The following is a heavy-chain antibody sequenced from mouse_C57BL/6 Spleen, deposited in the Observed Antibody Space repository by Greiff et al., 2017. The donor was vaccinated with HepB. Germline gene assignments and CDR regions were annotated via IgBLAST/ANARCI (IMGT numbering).Heavy chain of an antibody. V-gene: IGHV1-15*01. J-gene: IGHJ3*01. Sequence: VQGVESGAELVRPGASVTLSCKASGYTFTDYEMHWVKQTPVHGLEWIGAIDPETGGTAYNQKFKGKAILTADKSSSTAYMELRSLTSEDSAVYYWTRDYYDYSWFAYWGQGTLVTVSA. CDR1: GYTFTDYE. CDR2: IDPETGGT. D-gene: IGHD2-4*01. CDR3: TRDYYDYSWFAY.